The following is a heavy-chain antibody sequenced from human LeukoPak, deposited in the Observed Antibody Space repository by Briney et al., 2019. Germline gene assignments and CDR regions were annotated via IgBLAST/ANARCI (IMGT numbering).Heavy chain of an antibody. CDR1: GGSFSGYY. Sequence: PSETLSLTCAVYGGSFSGYYWSWIRQPPGKGLEWIGEINHSGTTHYNPSLKSRVTISVGTSKNQFSLKLRSVTAADTAVYYCARKEGGQLVNTRRWFDPWGQGTLVTVSS. J-gene: IGHJ5*02. D-gene: IGHD6-13*01. V-gene: IGHV4-34*01. CDR3: ARKEGGQLVNTRRWFDP. CDR2: INHSGTT.